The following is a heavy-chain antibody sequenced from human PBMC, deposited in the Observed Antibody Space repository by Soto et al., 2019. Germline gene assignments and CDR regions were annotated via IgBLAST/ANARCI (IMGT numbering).Heavy chain of an antibody. Sequence: GASVKVSCKASGYTFTSYAMHWVRQAPGQRLEWMGWINAGNGNTKYSQKFQGRVTITRDTSASTAYMELSSLRSEDTAVYYCARGGDNTMIVVLPYDYWGQGNLVTGSS. D-gene: IGHD3-22*01. CDR1: GYTFTSYA. V-gene: IGHV1-3*01. CDR3: ARGGDNTMIVVLPYDY. J-gene: IGHJ4*02. CDR2: INAGNGNT.